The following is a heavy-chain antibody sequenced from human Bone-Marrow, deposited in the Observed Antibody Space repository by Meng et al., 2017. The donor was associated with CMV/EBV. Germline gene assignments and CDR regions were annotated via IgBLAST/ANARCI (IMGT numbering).Heavy chain of an antibody. Sequence: SETLSLTCAISGDSVSSNSAAWNWIRQSPSRGLEWLGRTYYRSKWYSDYAVSVKSRISINVDTSKNQFSLQLNSVTPEDTAVYYCTRGQYRVLGYWGQGTLVTVSS. CDR2: TYYRSKWYS. CDR1: GDSVSSNSAA. D-gene: IGHD2-15*01. V-gene: IGHV6-1*01. CDR3: TRGQYRVLGY. J-gene: IGHJ4*02.